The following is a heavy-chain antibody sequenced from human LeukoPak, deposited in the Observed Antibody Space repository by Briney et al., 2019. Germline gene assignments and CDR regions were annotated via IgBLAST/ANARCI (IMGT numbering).Heavy chain of an antibody. V-gene: IGHV3-21*01. D-gene: IGHD3-10*01. CDR1: GFTFSSYS. Sequence: GGSLRLSCAASGFTFSSYSMNWVRQAPGKGLEWVASIRSSSSYIYYADSVKGRFTISRDKAKNSLYLQMNRLRAEDTAVYYCARELGIEGGSGSYPLHYYYYGMDVWGQGTTVTVSS. J-gene: IGHJ6*02. CDR3: ARELGIEGGSGSYPLHYYYYGMDV. CDR2: IRSSSSYI.